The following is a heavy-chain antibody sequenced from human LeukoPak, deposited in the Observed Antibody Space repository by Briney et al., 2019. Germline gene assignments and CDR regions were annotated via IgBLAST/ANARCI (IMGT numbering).Heavy chain of an antibody. CDR1: GFTFDDYA. CDR3: AELGITMIGGV. Sequence: GGSLRLSCAASGFTFDDYAMHWVRHAPGKGLEWVSYISSSSTTIHYADSVKGRFTISRDNAKNSVYLQMNSLRAEDTAVYYCAELGITMIGGVWGKGTTVTISS. CDR2: ISSSSTTI. D-gene: IGHD3-10*02. J-gene: IGHJ6*04. V-gene: IGHV3-48*01.